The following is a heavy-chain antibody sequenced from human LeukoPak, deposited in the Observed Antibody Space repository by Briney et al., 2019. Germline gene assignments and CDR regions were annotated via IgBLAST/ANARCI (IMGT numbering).Heavy chain of an antibody. CDR1: GYTFTGYY. CDR3: ARHPGVEYYYDSSGFYY. V-gene: IGHV1-18*04. J-gene: IGHJ4*02. D-gene: IGHD3-22*01. CDR2: ISAYTGDT. Sequence: ASVKVSCKASGYTFTGYYMHWVRQAPGQGLEWMGWISAYTGDTSYAQKLQGRVTMTTDTSTSTAYMELRSLRSDDTAVYYCARHPGVEYYYDSSGFYYWGQGTLVTVSS.